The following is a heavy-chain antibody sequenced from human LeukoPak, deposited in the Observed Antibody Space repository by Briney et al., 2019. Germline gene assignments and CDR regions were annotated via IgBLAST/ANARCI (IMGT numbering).Heavy chain of an antibody. Sequence: GGSLRLSCAASGFTFSSYSMNWIRQAPGKGLEWLSYIGTSGSTIYYADSVEGRFTISRDNARDSLYLQMNSLRAEDTAVYYCARGPPNFDPWGQGTLVTVSS. J-gene: IGHJ5*02. CDR1: GFTFSSYS. CDR3: ARGPPNFDP. V-gene: IGHV3-48*01. CDR2: IGTSGSTI.